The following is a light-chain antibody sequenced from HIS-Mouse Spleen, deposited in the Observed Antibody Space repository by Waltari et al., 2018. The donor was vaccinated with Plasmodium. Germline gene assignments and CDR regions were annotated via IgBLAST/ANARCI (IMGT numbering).Light chain of an antibody. J-gene: IGLJ3*02. Sequence: SYELTQPPSVSVSPGQTARITCSGDALPKKYAYWYQQKSGQAPVLVIYEDSKRPSGIPERFSGSSSGKMATLTISGAQVEDEAAYYCYSTGSSGNHRVFGGGTKLTVL. CDR1: ALPKKY. CDR2: EDS. CDR3: YSTGSSGNHRV. V-gene: IGLV3-10*01.